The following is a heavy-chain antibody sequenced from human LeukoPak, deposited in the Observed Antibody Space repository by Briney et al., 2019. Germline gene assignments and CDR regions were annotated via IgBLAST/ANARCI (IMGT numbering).Heavy chain of an antibody. V-gene: IGHV1-69*04. D-gene: IGHD1-26*01. J-gene: IGHJ5*02. CDR3: ARSALLQTVDNWFDP. CDR2: IIPILGIA. CDR1: GGTFSSYA. Sequence: SVKVSCKASGGTFSSYAISWVRQAPRQXXXWMGRIIPILGIANYAQKFQGRVTITADKSTSTAYMELSSLRSEDTAVYYCARSALLQTVDNWFDPWGQGTLVTVSS.